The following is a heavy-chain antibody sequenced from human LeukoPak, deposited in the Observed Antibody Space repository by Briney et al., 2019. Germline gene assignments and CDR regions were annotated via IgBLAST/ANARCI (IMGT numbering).Heavy chain of an antibody. Sequence: PGRSLRLSCAASGFSFSTSGIHWVRQAPGKGLEWVAFLRFDGDNRYYADSVKGRFTISRDDSKSTLYLQMNSLRAEDTAVYHCAKANVFNWGIDYLEYWGQGTLVTVS. CDR1: GFSFSTSG. J-gene: IGHJ4*02. CDR3: AKANVFNWGIDYLEY. CDR2: LRFDGDNR. D-gene: IGHD7-27*01. V-gene: IGHV3-30*02.